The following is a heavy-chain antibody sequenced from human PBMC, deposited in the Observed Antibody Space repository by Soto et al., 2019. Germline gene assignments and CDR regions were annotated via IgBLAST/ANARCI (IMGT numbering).Heavy chain of an antibody. CDR2: IYLGDSHG. CDR1: AYNFKTYW. V-gene: IGHV5-51*01. D-gene: IGHD1-26*01. Sequence: PGESLKISCKVSAYNFKTYWSGWVREMPGKGLEWMGIIYLGDSHGRYSPSFQGQVTISADQSISTAYLQWSSLKASDTAMYYCARQGWEVSCIERWITYIDVWGQGALVTVSS. CDR3: ARQGWEVSCIERWITYIDV. J-gene: IGHJ4*02.